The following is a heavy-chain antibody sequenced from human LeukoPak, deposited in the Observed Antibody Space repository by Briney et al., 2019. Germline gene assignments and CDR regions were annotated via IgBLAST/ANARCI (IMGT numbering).Heavy chain of an antibody. D-gene: IGHD3-10*01. Sequence: GGSLRLSCAASGFNFGNYAMHWVRQAPGKGLEWVSLIPSGGFYEYYADSVKGRFTISRDDSGNTLYLQLNSLRPEDTAVYYCARNSTYFYESGSSGPHYFDNWGQGTLVTVSS. CDR2: IPSGGFYE. CDR1: GFNFGNYA. J-gene: IGHJ4*02. V-gene: IGHV3-30-3*01. CDR3: ARNSTYFYESGSSGPHYFDN.